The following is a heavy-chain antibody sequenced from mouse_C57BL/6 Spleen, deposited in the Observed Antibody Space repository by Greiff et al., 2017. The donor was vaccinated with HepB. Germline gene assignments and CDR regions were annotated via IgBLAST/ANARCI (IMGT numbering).Heavy chain of an antibody. CDR1: GYTFTDYY. CDR3: ARASLTLMDY. D-gene: IGHD1-1*01. J-gene: IGHJ4*01. CDR2: IYPGSGNT. Sequence: QVQLKQSGAELVRPGASVKLSCKASGYTFTDYYINWVKQRPGQGLEWIARIYPGSGNTYYNEKFKGKATLTAEKSSSTAYMQLSSLTSEDSAVYFCARASLTLMDYWGQGTSVTVSS. V-gene: IGHV1-76*01.